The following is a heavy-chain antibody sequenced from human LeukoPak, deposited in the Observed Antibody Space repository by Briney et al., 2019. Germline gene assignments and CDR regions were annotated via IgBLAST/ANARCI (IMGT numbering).Heavy chain of an antibody. CDR1: GYTFTSYG. D-gene: IGHD2-2*01. J-gene: IGHJ4*02. CDR2: ISAYNGNT. Sequence: ASVKVSCKASGYTFTSYGISWVRQAPGQGLEWMGWISAYNGNTNYAQKFQGRVTMTRDTSTSTVYMELSSLRSEDTAVYYCARAAAISELDIDYWGQGTLVTVSS. CDR3: ARAAAISELDIDY. V-gene: IGHV1-18*01.